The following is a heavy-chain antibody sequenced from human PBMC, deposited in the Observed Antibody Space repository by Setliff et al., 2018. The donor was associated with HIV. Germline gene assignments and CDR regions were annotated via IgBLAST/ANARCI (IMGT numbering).Heavy chain of an antibody. D-gene: IGHD3-3*01. CDR1: GYTFTSYG. V-gene: IGHV1-18*01. Sequence: ASVKVSCKASGYTFTSYGISWVRQAPGQGLEWMGWISAYSGNTNCAQKLQGRVTMTTDTSTSTAYMGLRSLRSDDTAVYYCARVAWYYSFWSGLGDAFDIWGQGTMVTVSS. CDR2: ISAYSGNT. CDR3: ARVAWYYSFWSGLGDAFDI. J-gene: IGHJ3*02.